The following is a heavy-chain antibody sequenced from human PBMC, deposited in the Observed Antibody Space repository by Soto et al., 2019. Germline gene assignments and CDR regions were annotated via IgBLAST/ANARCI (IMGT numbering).Heavy chain of an antibody. Sequence: QVQLQQSGPGLXKPXXXLSLTCAISGDSVSSNSAAWNWIRQSPSRGLEWLGRTYYRSKWYNDYAVSVKSRITINPDTSKNQFSLQLNSVTPEDTAVYYCAREGASEQWLGYGMDVWGQGTTVTVSS. CDR1: GDSVSSNSAA. J-gene: IGHJ6*02. CDR3: AREGASEQWLGYGMDV. D-gene: IGHD6-19*01. CDR2: TYYRSKWYN. V-gene: IGHV6-1*01.